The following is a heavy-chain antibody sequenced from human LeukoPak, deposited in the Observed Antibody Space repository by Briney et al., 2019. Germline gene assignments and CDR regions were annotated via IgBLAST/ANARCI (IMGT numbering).Heavy chain of an antibody. J-gene: IGHJ6*02. Sequence: SETLSLTCTVSGGSISGYYWTWTRQPPGKGLEWIGQIHYSGKADYNPSLRSRIIISVDTSKNKMFLKLSSVTAADTAVYYCARFGIFYDMDVWGRGTTVTVSS. D-gene: IGHD3-16*01. CDR2: IHYSGKA. CDR3: ARFGIFYDMDV. V-gene: IGHV4-59*01. CDR1: GGSISGYY.